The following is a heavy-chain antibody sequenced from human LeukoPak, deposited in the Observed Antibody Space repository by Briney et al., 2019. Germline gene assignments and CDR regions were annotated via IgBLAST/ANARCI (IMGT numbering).Heavy chain of an antibody. J-gene: IGHJ6*02. Sequence: SETLSLTCTVSGGSVSSGSYYWSWIRQPPGKGLEWIGYIYYSGSTNYNPSLKSRVTISVDTSKNQFSLKLSSVTAADTAVYYCARLGLLRYYYGMDVWGQGTTVTVSS. CDR3: ARLGLLRYYYGMDV. D-gene: IGHD3-16*01. CDR1: GGSVSSGSYY. V-gene: IGHV4-61*01. CDR2: IYYSGST.